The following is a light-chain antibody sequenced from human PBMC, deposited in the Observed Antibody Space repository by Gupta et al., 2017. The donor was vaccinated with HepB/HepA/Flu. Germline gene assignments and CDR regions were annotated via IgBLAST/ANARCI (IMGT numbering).Light chain of an antibody. CDR1: QSVSSN. V-gene: IGKV3-15*01. J-gene: IGKJ4*01. Sequence: EIVMTQSPATLSVSPGERATLSCRASQSVSSNLAWYQQKPGQAPRLVIYDASARATGIPVRFSGSESGTDFTLTISSLQSEDFAVYYCQHYNNWPLTFGGGTKVEIK. CDR3: QHYNNWPLT. CDR2: DAS.